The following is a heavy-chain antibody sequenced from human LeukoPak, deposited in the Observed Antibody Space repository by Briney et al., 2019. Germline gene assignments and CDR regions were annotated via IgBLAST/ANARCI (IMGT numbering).Heavy chain of an antibody. CDR2: ISSSGSST. V-gene: IGHV3-11*06. D-gene: IGHD2-21*02. CDR3: ARGSDCGGDCYPKYFDY. J-gene: IGHJ4*02. Sequence: PGGSLRLSCAASGFHFRDYYMTWIRRVPGKGLEWLSYISSSGSSTNYAASVKGRFTVSRDNAKNSLYLQMNSLRAEDTAVYYCARGSDCGGDCYPKYFDYWGQGTLVTVSS. CDR1: GFHFRDYY.